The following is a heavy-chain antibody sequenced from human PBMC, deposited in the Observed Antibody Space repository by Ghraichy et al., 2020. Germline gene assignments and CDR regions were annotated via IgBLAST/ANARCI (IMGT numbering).Heavy chain of an antibody. Sequence: SQTLSLTCAISGDSVSSNSAAWNWIRQSPSRGLEWLGRTYYRSKWYNDYAVSVKSRITINPDTSKNQFSLQLNSVTPEDTAVYYCARDPHTAVAGTSGYYGMDVWGQGTTVTVSS. J-gene: IGHJ6*02. D-gene: IGHD6-19*01. V-gene: IGHV6-1*01. CDR2: TYYRSKWYN. CDR3: ARDPHTAVAGTSGYYGMDV. CDR1: GDSVSSNSAA.